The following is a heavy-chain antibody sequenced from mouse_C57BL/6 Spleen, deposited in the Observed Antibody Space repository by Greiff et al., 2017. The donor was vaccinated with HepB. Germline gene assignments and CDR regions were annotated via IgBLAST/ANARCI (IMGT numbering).Heavy chain of an antibody. CDR1: GYTFTSYW. D-gene: IGHD2-5*01. J-gene: IGHJ2*01. CDR2: IDPSDSYT. Sequence: QVQLQQPGAELVRPGTSVKLSCKASGYTFTSYWMHWVKQRPGQGLEWIGVIDPSDSYTNYNQKFKGKATLTVDTSSSTAYMQLSSLTSEDSAVYCCAAYSNYGFDYWGQGTTLTVSS. CDR3: AAYSNYGFDY. V-gene: IGHV1-59*01.